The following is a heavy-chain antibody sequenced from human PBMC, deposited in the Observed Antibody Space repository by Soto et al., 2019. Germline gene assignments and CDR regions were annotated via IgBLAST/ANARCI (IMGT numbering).Heavy chain of an antibody. CDR3: ARALYCSSTSCYGARLDYYYGMDV. D-gene: IGHD2-2*01. CDR1: GGTFSSYA. V-gene: IGHV1-69*13. J-gene: IGHJ6*02. Sequence: ASVKVSCKASGGTFSSYAISWVRQAPGQGLEWMGGIIPIFGTANYAQKFQGRVTITADESTSTAYMELSSLRSEDTAVYYCARALYCSSTSCYGARLDYYYGMDVWGQGTTVTVSS. CDR2: IIPIFGTA.